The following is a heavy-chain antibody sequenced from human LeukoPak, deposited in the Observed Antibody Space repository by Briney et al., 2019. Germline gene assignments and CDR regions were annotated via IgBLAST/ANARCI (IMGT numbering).Heavy chain of an antibody. V-gene: IGHV4-38-2*02. D-gene: IGHD6-19*01. Sequence: MASETLSLTCTVSGYSISSGYYWAWIRQPPGKGLEWIGYIYHSGSTNYNPSLKSRVTISVDTSKNQFSLKLSSVTAADTAVYYCARLETSSGSLSYFDYWGQGTPVTVSS. CDR3: ARLETSSGSLSYFDY. CDR2: IYHSGST. CDR1: GYSISSGYY. J-gene: IGHJ4*02.